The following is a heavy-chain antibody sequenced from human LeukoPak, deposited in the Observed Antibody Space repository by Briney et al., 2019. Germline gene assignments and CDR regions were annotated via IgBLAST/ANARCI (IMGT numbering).Heavy chain of an antibody. D-gene: IGHD5-24*01. Sequence: GESLKISCKGSGYSFTSYWIGWVRQMPGKGLEWMGIIYPGDSDTRYSPSFQGRVTISADKSISTAYLQWSSLKASDTAMYYCARHLESDGWYFDYWGQGTLVTVSS. CDR2: IYPGDSDT. J-gene: IGHJ4*02. CDR3: ARHLESDGWYFDY. CDR1: GYSFTSYW. V-gene: IGHV5-51*01.